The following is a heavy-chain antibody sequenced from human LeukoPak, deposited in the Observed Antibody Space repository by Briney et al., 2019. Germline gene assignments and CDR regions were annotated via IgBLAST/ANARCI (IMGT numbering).Heavy chain of an antibody. D-gene: IGHD3-22*01. V-gene: IGHV3-7*01. Sequence: GGSLRLSCAASGFTFSSYWMSWVRQAPGKGLEWVANIKQDGSEKYYVDSVKGRFTISRDNAKNSLYLQMNGLRAEDTAVYYCARAYYYDSSGSTFDYWGQGTLVTVSS. CDR1: GFTFSSYW. CDR3: ARAYYYDSSGSTFDY. J-gene: IGHJ4*02. CDR2: IKQDGSEK.